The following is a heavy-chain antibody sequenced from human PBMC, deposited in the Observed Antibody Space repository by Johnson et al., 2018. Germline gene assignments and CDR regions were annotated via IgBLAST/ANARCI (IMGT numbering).Heavy chain of an antibody. CDR2: ISYDGSNK. V-gene: IGHV3-30*03. Sequence: QVQLVQSGGGVVQPGRSLGLSCAASGFTFSSYGMHWVRQAPGKGLEWVAVISYDGSNKYYADSVRGRFTISRDNSKNTLYLQMNSLRAEDTAVYYCARDWVVVAATDAFDIWGQGTMVTVSS. CDR3: ARDWVVVAATDAFDI. D-gene: IGHD2-15*01. CDR1: GFTFSSYG. J-gene: IGHJ3*02.